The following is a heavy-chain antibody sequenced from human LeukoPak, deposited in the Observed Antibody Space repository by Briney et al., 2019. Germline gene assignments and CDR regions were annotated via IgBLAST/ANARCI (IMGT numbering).Heavy chain of an antibody. CDR2: IYYSGST. D-gene: IGHD1-26*01. Sequence: TTSQTLSLTCIVSGGSTSTGDYYCSWIRQPPGKGLEWIGYIYYSGSTNYNPSLKSRVTISVDTSKNQFSLKLSSVTAADTAVYYCAKTVNLVGAPSLRKSNYYMDVWGKGTTVTISS. J-gene: IGHJ6*03. CDR3: AKTVNLVGAPSLRKSNYYMDV. CDR1: GGSTSTGDYY. V-gene: IGHV4-61*08.